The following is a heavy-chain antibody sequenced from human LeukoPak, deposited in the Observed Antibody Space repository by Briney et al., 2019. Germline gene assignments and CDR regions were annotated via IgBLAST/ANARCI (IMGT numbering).Heavy chain of an antibody. CDR1: GGSISSSSYY. Sequence: SETLSLTCTVSGGSISSSSYYWGWIRQPPGKGLEWIGTIYYSGSTYYNPSLKSRVTISVDTSKNQFSLKLSSVTAADTAVYYCARGLGSMVRGVIDNWFDPWGQGTLVTVSS. J-gene: IGHJ5*02. D-gene: IGHD3-10*01. V-gene: IGHV4-39*01. CDR2: IYYSGST. CDR3: ARGLGSMVRGVIDNWFDP.